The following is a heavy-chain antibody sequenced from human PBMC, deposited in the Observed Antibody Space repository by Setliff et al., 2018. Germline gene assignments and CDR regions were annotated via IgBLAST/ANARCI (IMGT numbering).Heavy chain of an antibody. CDR1: DDSISSRHYY. CDR3: ARMSGFLYMDV. CDR2: IYTSWSS. V-gene: IGHV4-61*09. J-gene: IGHJ6*03. Sequence: SETLSLTCTVSDDSISSRHYYWSWIRQPAGKGLEWIGQIYTSWSSNYNPSLKGRASXXXXXSXXXXSLKLTSVTAADTAVYYCARMSGFLYMDVWGKGTTVTVSS. D-gene: IGHD3-3*01.